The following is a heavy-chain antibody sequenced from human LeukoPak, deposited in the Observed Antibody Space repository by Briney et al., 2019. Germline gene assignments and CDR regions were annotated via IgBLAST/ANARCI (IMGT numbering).Heavy chain of an antibody. CDR2: IIPIFGTA. CDR3: AVYSSGWYGENYYFDY. CDR1: GGTFSSYA. V-gene: IGHV1-69*05. Sequence: ASVKVSCKASGGTFSSYAISWVRQAPGQGLEWMGRIIPIFGTANYAQKFQGRVTITTDESTSTAYMELSSLRSEDTAVNYCAVYSSGWYGENYYFDYWGQGTLVTVSS. D-gene: IGHD6-19*01. J-gene: IGHJ4*02.